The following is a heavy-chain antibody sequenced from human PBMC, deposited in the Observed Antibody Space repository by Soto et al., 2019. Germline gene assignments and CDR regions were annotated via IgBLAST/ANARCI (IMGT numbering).Heavy chain of an antibody. CDR1: GGTISSYP. J-gene: IGHJ4*02. CDR3: AGPPTAAGYLDC. D-gene: IGHD6-13*01. CDR2: INPILGIA. V-gene: IGHV1-69*02. Sequence: QVQLVQSGAEVKKPGSSVKVSCKASGGTISSYPISWVRQGPGQGLEWMGRINPILGIANYAQKVQGRVTITADKSTSTAYMELSRLRSEDTAVYYCAGPPTAAGYLDCWGQGTLVTVSS.